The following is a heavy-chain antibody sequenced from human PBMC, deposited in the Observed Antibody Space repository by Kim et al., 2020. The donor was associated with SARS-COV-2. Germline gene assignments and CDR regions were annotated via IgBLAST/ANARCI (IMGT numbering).Heavy chain of an antibody. Sequence: SETLSLTCTVSGGSISSSSYYWGWIRQPPGKGLEWIGSIYYSGSTYYNPSLKSRVTISVDTSKNQFSLKLSSVTAADTAVYYCARHDEGGGKSGVYAMGYWGQGTLVTVSS. J-gene: IGHJ4*02. D-gene: IGHD2-8*01. CDR1: GGSISSSSYY. V-gene: IGHV4-39*01. CDR2: IYYSGST. CDR3: ARHDEGGGKSGVYAMGY.